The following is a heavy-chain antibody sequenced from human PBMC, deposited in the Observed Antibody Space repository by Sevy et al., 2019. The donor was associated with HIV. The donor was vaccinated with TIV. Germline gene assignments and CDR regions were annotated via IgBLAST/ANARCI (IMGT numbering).Heavy chain of an antibody. CDR1: GGSVSSGSYY. V-gene: IGHV4-61*01. D-gene: IGHD5-18*01. CDR3: ARGDDTAMNPADYYYGMDV. CDR2: IYYSGST. Sequence: SETLSLTCTVSGGSVSSGSYYWSWIRQPPGKGLEWIGYIYYSGSTNYNPSLKSRVTISVDTSKNQFSLKLSSVTAADTAVYYCARGDDTAMNPADYYYGMDVWGQGTTVTVSS. J-gene: IGHJ6*02.